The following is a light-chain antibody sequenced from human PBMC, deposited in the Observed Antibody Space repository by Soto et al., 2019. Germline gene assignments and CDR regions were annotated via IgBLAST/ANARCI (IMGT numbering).Light chain of an antibody. Sequence: EIVLTQSPGTLSVSPGDRVTLSCRASQSVSSNLAWYQQKPGQAPSLLIYGAFTRATGIPARFSGSGSGTEFTLTISSLQSEDFAVYYCQQYNNWPFTFGPGTKVDIK. CDR2: GAF. V-gene: IGKV3-15*01. CDR1: QSVSSN. J-gene: IGKJ3*01. CDR3: QQYNNWPFT.